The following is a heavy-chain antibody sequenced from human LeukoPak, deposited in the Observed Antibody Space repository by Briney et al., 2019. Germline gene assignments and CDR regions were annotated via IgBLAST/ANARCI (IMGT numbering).Heavy chain of an antibody. CDR1: GGTFSSYA. J-gene: IGHJ4*02. V-gene: IGHV1-18*01. CDR2: ISAYNGNT. Sequence: GASVKVSCKASGGTFSSYAISWVRQAPGQGLEWMGWISAYNGNTNYAQKLQGRVTMTTDTSTSTAYMELRSLRSDDTAVYYCARGALAAAGTPDFDYWGQGSLVTVSS. CDR3: ARGALAAAGTPDFDY. D-gene: IGHD6-13*01.